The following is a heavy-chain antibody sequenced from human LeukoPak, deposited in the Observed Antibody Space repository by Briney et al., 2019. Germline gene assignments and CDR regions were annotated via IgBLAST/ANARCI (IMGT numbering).Heavy chain of an antibody. Sequence: GGSLRLSCAASGFTVSSNYMSWVRQAPGKGLEWVSVIYSGGSTYYADSVKGRFTISRDNSKNTLYLQMNSLRAEDTAVYYCARAPTVTTVGYNYYHMDVWGKGTTVTVSS. D-gene: IGHD4-17*01. CDR2: IYSGGST. V-gene: IGHV3-53*01. CDR3: ARAPTVTTVGYNYYHMDV. J-gene: IGHJ6*03. CDR1: GFTVSSNY.